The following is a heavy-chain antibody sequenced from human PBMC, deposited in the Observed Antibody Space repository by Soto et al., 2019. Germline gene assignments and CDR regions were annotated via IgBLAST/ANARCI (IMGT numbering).Heavy chain of an antibody. CDR1: GGSFSGYY. V-gene: IGHV4-59*10. D-gene: IGHD3-16*01. Sequence: SETLSLTCAVYGGSFSGYYWTWIRQPAGKGLEWIGRIYPSGNTNYNPSLKSRITMSVETSKNQFSLKLTSVTAADTAVYYCAKGGGAGGPGNRWFDPWGQGTLVTVSS. J-gene: IGHJ5*02. CDR2: IYPSGNT. CDR3: AKGGGAGGPGNRWFDP.